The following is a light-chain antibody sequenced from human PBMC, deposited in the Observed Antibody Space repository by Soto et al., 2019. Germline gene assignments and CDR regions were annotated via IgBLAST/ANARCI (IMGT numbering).Light chain of an antibody. V-gene: IGKV1-39*01. CDR2: SAS. CDR3: QQSYNTLT. CDR1: QSISTF. J-gene: IGKJ4*01. Sequence: DIQMTQSPSSLSASVGDRVTITCRASQSISTFLNWYQHRPGKAPKLLIYSASTLQSGVPPRFSGSGSGTDFTFTISSLQPEDFATYYCQQSYNTLTFGGGTKVEIK.